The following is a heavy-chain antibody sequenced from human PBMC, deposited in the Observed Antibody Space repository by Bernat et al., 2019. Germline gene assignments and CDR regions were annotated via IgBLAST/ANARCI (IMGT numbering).Heavy chain of an antibody. CDR2: IYYSGST. CDR1: GGSISSYY. CDR3: VRLYGDYAIFDY. D-gene: IGHD4-17*01. V-gene: IGHV4-59*01. J-gene: IGHJ4*02. Sequence: QVQLQESGPGLVKPSETLSLTCTVSGGSISSYYWSWIRQPPGKGLEWIGYIYYSGSTNYNPSLKSRVTISVDTSKNQFSLKLSSVTAADTAVYYCVRLYGDYAIFDYWGQGTLVTVSS.